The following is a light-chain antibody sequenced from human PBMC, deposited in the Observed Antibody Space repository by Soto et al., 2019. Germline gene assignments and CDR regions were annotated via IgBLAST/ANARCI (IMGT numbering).Light chain of an antibody. CDR1: QSLIHSDGNTY. CDR3: LQGTHWPWT. J-gene: IGKJ1*01. Sequence: DVVMTQSPLFLPVTLGQPASISCRSSQSLIHSDGNTYLSWFQQRPGQSPRRLIYEVSDRDSGVPDRFTCSGSGTDFTLKISRVEAEDVGVYYCLQGTHWPWTFGQGTEVEIK. V-gene: IGKV2-30*02. CDR2: EVS.